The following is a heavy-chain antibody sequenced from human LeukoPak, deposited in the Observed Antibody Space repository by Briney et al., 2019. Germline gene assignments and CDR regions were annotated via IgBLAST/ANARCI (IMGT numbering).Heavy chain of an antibody. CDR3: ARSGSYWDDAFDI. V-gene: IGHV3-74*01. Sequence: GGSLRPSCAASGFTFSSYWMHWVRQAPGKGLVWVSRINSDGSSTSYADSVKGRFTISRDNAKNTLYLQMNSLRAEDTAVYYCARSGSYWDDAFDIWGQGTMVTVSS. D-gene: IGHD1-26*01. J-gene: IGHJ3*02. CDR2: INSDGSST. CDR1: GFTFSSYW.